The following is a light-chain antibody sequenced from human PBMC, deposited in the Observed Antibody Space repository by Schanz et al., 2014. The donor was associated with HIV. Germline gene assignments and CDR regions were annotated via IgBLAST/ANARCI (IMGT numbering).Light chain of an antibody. Sequence: QSALTQPASVSGSPGQSITISCSGTSSDIGGYNFVSWYQHHPGKAPRLMIYEGNKLPSGVSNRFSGSKSGNTASLTISGLQAEDEADYYCSPYTSRNTLLFGGGTKLTVL. CDR1: SSDIGGYNF. CDR3: SPYTSRNTLL. CDR2: EGN. V-gene: IGLV2-14*01. J-gene: IGLJ2*01.